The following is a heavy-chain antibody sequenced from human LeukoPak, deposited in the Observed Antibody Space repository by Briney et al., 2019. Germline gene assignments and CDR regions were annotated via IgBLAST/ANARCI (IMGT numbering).Heavy chain of an antibody. V-gene: IGHV1-18*01. CDR2: ISAYNGNT. D-gene: IGHD1/OR15-1a*01. J-gene: IGHJ4*02. Sequence: ASVKVSCKASGYTFTSYGISWVRQAPGQGLEWMGWISAYNGNTNYAQKLQGRVTMTTDTSTSTAYTELRSLRSDDTAVYYCARDLRGGNNDRDYWGQGTLVTVSS. CDR1: GYTFTSYG. CDR3: ARDLRGGNNDRDY.